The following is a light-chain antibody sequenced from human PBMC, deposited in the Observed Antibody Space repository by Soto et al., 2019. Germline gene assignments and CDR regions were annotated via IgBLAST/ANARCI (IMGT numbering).Light chain of an antibody. Sequence: QSVLTQPPSVSGAPGQRVTISCTGTSSNIGAGYDVHWYQQLPGTAPRLLIYANNNRPSGVPDRFSASKSGTSASLAITGLQAEDEADHFCQSFDNSHAVFGGGTKVTVL. V-gene: IGLV1-40*01. CDR1: SSNIGAGYD. CDR2: ANN. J-gene: IGLJ2*01. CDR3: QSFDNSHAV.